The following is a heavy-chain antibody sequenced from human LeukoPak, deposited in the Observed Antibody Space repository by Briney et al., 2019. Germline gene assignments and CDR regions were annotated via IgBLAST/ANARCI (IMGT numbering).Heavy chain of an antibody. V-gene: IGHV1/OR15-1*04. CDR1: GYIFTDYY. J-gene: IGHJ5*02. CDR2: INPNSGGT. CDR3: ARDPLPYCSSTSCYNWFDP. Sequence: ASVKVSCKASGYIFTDYYMHWVRQAPGQELGWMGRINPNSGGTNYAQKFQGRVTVTTDTSTSTAYMELRSLRSDDTAVYYCARDPLPYCSSTSCYNWFDPWGQGTLVTVSS. D-gene: IGHD2-2*01.